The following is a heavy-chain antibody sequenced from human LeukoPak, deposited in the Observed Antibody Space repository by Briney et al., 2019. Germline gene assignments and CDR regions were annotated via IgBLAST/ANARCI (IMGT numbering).Heavy chain of an antibody. D-gene: IGHD2-15*01. CDR1: GFTFSSYA. J-gene: IGHJ4*02. CDR3: AKGRALEVVAAFNY. Sequence: PGGSLRLSCAASGFTFSSYAMGWVRQAPGKGLEWVSAISGSGANTYYADSVKGRFTISRENSKNTLYLQMNSRRADDTAVYYCAKGRALEVVAAFNYWGQGTVVTVSS. CDR2: ISGSGANT. V-gene: IGHV3-23*01.